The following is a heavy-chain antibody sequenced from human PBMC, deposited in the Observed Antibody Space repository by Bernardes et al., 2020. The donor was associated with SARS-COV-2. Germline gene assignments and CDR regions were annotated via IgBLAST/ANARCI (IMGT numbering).Heavy chain of an antibody. CDR1: GYTFTSYG. D-gene: IGHD2-8*01. J-gene: IGHJ4*02. V-gene: IGHV1-18*01. CDR2: IIAYNGNT. Sequence: ASVKVSCKASGYTFTSYGISWVRQAPGQGLEWMGWIIAYNGNTNYAQKLQGRVTMTTDTSTSTAYMELRSLRSDDTAVYYCARDCTNGVCRSYFDYWSQGTLVTGSS. CDR3: ARDCTNGVCRSYFDY.